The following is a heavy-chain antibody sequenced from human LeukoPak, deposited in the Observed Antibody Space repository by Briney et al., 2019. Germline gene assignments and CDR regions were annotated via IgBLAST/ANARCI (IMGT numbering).Heavy chain of an antibody. J-gene: IGHJ4*02. V-gene: IGHV4-38-2*02. CDR1: GFSISSGYY. CDR2: VYHTGGT. Sequence: SETLSLTCTVSGFSISSGYYWAWIRQPPGKGLEWIGSVYHTGGTYYNPSLKSRVTISVDTSRNQFSLKLSSVTAADTAVYYCARVLGLYTAKGYFDYWGQGTLVTVSS. D-gene: IGHD5-18*01. CDR3: ARVLGLYTAKGYFDY.